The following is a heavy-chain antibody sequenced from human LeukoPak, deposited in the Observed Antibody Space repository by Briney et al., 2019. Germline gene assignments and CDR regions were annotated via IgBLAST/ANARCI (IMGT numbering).Heavy chain of an antibody. CDR2: IYYSGST. V-gene: IGHV4-39*01. Sequence: SETLSLTCTVSGGYISTSNYYWGWIRQSPGKGLEWIGNIYYSGSTYYNPSLKSRVSLSIDTSMNQFSLKVISLTVAETAVYYCARFFYHDAIRPPFWGTGTLVAVSS. D-gene: IGHD2-8*01. CDR3: ARFFYHDAIRPPF. CDR1: GGYISTSNYY. J-gene: IGHJ4*02.